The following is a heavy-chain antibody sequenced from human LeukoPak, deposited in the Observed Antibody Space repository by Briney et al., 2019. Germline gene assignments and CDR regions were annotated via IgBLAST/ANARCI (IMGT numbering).Heavy chain of an antibody. D-gene: IGHD5-24*01. V-gene: IGHV3-48*03. CDR3: ARRMATPPYFDY. Sequence: PGGSLRVSCAASGFTFSSYEMNWVRQAPGKGLEWVSYISRSGSTIYYADSAKGRFTISRDNANNSLYLQMNSLRAEDTAVYYCARRMATPPYFDYWGQGTLVTVSS. J-gene: IGHJ4*02. CDR1: GFTFSSYE. CDR2: ISRSGSTI.